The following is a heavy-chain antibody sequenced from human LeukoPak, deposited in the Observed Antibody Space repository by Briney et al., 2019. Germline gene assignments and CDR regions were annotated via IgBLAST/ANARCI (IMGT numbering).Heavy chain of an antibody. CDR3: ARADLVWRKPYGMDV. Sequence: ASVKVSCKASGYTFTSYYMHWVRQAPGQGLEWMGIINPSGGSTSYAQKFQGRVTMTRDTSTSTVYMELSSLRSEDTAVYYCARADLVWRKPYGMDVWGQGTTVTVSS. J-gene: IGHJ6*02. V-gene: IGHV1-46*01. D-gene: IGHD3-16*01. CDR1: GYTFTSYY. CDR2: INPSGGST.